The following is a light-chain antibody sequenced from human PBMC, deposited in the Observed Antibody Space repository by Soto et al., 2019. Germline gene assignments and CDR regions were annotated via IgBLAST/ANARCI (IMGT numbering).Light chain of an antibody. Sequence: DLQMTQSPSSLSASVGDRVTITCRASQSISSYLNWYQQKPGKAPKLLLYAASSLQSGVPSRFSGSGSGTDFTLTISSLQPEDFATYYCQQSYSTLPYTFGQGTKLEIK. CDR2: AAS. J-gene: IGKJ2*01. CDR1: QSISSY. V-gene: IGKV1-39*01. CDR3: QQSYSTLPYT.